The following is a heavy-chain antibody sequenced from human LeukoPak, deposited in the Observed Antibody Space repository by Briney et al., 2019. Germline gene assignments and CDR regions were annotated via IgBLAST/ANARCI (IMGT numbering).Heavy chain of an antibody. CDR3: AKEVVPAASPDY. Sequence: GGSLRLSCAQPLDTFSSYGMHWVRQAPGKGLEWVAFIRYDGSNKYYADSVKGRFTISRDNSKNTLYLQMNSLRAEDTAVYYCAKEVVPAASPDYWGQGTLVTVSS. CDR1: DTFSSYG. CDR2: IRYDGSNK. J-gene: IGHJ4*02. V-gene: IGHV3-30*02. D-gene: IGHD2-2*01.